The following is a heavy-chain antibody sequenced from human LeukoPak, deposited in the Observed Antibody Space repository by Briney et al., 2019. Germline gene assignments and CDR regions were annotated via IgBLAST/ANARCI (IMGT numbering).Heavy chain of an antibody. D-gene: IGHD6-6*01. V-gene: IGHV1-69*06. Sequence: ASVKVSCKASGGTFSSYALSWVRQAPGQGLEWMGGIIPIFGTANYAQKFQGRVTITADKSTSTAYMELSSLRSEDTAVYYCARDRDSSSGHNWFDPWGQGTLVTVSS. J-gene: IGHJ5*02. CDR3: ARDRDSSSGHNWFDP. CDR1: GGTFSSYA. CDR2: IIPIFGTA.